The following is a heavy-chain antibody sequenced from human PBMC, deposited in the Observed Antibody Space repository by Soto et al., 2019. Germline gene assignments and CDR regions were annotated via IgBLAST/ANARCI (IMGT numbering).Heavy chain of an antibody. Sequence: SETLSLTCTVSGGSISSYYWSWIRQPPGKGLEWIGYIYYSGSTNYNPSLKSRVTISVDTSKNQFSLKLSSVTAADTAVYYCARRGLRHFDSGYYMDVWGKGTTVTVSS. D-gene: IGHD3-9*01. V-gene: IGHV4-59*01. CDR2: IYYSGST. CDR1: GGSISSYY. CDR3: ARRGLRHFDSGYYMDV. J-gene: IGHJ6*03.